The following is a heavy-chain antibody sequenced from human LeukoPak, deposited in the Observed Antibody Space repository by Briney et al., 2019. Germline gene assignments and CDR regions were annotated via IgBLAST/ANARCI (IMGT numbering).Heavy chain of an antibody. J-gene: IGHJ5*02. D-gene: IGHD5-12*01. Sequence: SETLSLTFAVYGGSFSGDYWSWIRQPPGKGLEWIGEINHSGSTNYNPSLKSRVTISVDTPKHQFSLKLSSVSAADTAVYYCARGDECVGYESWGQGTLVTVSS. CDR3: ARGDECVGYES. CDR2: INHSGST. CDR1: GGSFSGDY. V-gene: IGHV4-34*01.